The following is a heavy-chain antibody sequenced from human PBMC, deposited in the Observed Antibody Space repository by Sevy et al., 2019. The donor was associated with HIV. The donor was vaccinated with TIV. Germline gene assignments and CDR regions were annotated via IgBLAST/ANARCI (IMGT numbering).Heavy chain of an antibody. Sequence: SETLSLTCDVSGYSISSGKWWGWIRQSPGKGLEWIGFIYYRGSTYYNPSLQSRLTMSVDTSKNQFSLKLRSVTAVDTAIYYCATTGPYYDYGWGTYRAFYFAHWGQGVLFTVSS. CDR1: GYSISSGKW. CDR3: ATTGPYYDYGWGTYRAFYFAH. V-gene: IGHV4-28*01. J-gene: IGHJ4*02. D-gene: IGHD3-16*02. CDR2: IYYRGST.